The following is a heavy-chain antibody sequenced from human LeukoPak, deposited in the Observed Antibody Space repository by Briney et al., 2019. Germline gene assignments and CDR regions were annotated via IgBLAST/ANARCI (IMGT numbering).Heavy chain of an antibody. V-gene: IGHV4-4*02. CDR2: FNRHGYI. D-gene: IGHD3-3*01. J-gene: IGHJ5*01. CDR3: ARRLLDGSLYYPHWFDP. Sequence: PSDTLPLMCGLSGGSITILHYWTWARQPPGNGLDWVGEFNRHGYINYNASLMCRVAISVDTSENQISLQLTSVLAADTAVYSGARRLLDGSLYYPHWFDPWGQGTLVTVSS. CDR1: GGSITILHY.